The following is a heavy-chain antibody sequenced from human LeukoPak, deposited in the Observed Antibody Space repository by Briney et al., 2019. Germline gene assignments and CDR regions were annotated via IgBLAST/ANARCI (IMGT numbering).Heavy chain of an antibody. Sequence: PSETLSLTCAVYGGSFSGYYWSWIRQPPGKGLEGIGDINHSGSTNYNPSLKSRVTISVDTSKHQFSLKLSSVTAADTAVYYCARVDCSGGSCYSAPFDYWGQGTLVTVSS. V-gene: IGHV4-34*01. CDR3: ARVDCSGGSCYSAPFDY. D-gene: IGHD2-15*01. J-gene: IGHJ4*02. CDR1: GGSFSGYY. CDR2: INHSGST.